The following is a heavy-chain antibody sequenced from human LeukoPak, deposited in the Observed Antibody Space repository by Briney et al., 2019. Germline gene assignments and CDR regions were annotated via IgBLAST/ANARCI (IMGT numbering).Heavy chain of an antibody. Sequence: GASVKASCKASGYTFTGYYMHWVRQAPGQGLEWMGRINPNSGGTNYAQRFQGRVTMTRDTSISTAYMELSRLRSDDTAVYYCARGPYSSSWGVDYWGQGTLVTVSS. V-gene: IGHV1-2*06. CDR1: GYTFTGYY. D-gene: IGHD6-13*01. J-gene: IGHJ4*02. CDR3: ARGPYSSSWGVDY. CDR2: INPNSGGT.